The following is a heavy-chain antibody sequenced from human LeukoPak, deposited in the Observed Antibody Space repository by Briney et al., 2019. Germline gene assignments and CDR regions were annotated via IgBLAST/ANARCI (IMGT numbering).Heavy chain of an antibody. V-gene: IGHV4-39*06. CDR2: VSHSGAT. CDR1: GASVSSSTYF. CDR3: ASRIVVSPTAIETWFDS. J-gene: IGHJ5*01. Sequence: PSETLSLTCAVSGASVSSSTYFWGWIRQPPGAWPEWLGSVSHSGATYYNPSLKSRVTISLDTSKNQITLTVTSVTVAYTALYFCASRIVVSPTAIETWFDSWGQGTLVTVSS. D-gene: IGHD2-2*01.